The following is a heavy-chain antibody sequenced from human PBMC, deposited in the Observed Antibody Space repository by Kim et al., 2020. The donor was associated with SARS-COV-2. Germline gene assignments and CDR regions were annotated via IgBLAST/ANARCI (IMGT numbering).Heavy chain of an antibody. J-gene: IGHJ6*02. D-gene: IGHD3-3*01. CDR1: GYTFTGYY. CDR2: INPNSGGT. V-gene: IGHV1-2*06. CDR3: ARVTRRFLEGNNPDPGNYYYYGMDV. Sequence: ASVKVSCKASGYTFTGYYMHWVRQAPGQGLEWMGRINPNSGGTNYAQKFQGRVTMTRDTSISTAYMELSRLRSDDTAVYYCARVTRRFLEGNNPDPGNYYYYGMDVWGQGTTVTVSS.